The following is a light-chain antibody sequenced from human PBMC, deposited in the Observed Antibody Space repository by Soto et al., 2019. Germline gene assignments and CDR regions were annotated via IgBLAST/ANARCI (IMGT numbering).Light chain of an antibody. V-gene: IGKV1-12*02. Sequence: DIQMTQSPSSVSASVGDRVTFTCRASQHISSWLAWYQQKPGKAPKLLFAAASILQSGVPSRFSGSGHGTDFTLTISSLQPEDFATYFCQQANTFPFTFGPGTRLEIK. CDR2: AAS. J-gene: IGKJ3*01. CDR1: QHISSW. CDR3: QQANTFPFT.